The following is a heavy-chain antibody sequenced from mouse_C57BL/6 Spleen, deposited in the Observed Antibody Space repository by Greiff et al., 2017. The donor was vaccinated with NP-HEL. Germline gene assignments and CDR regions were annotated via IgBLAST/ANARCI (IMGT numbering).Heavy chain of an antibody. CDR3: AIPYGSSYDWYFDV. V-gene: IGHV1-74*01. Sequence: VQLKQPGAELVKPGASVKVSCKASGYTFTSYWMHWVKQRPGQGLEWIGRIHPSDSDTNYNQKFKGKATLTVDKSSSTAYMQLSSLTSEDSAVYYCAIPYGSSYDWYFDVWGTGTTVTVSS. D-gene: IGHD1-1*01. J-gene: IGHJ1*03. CDR2: IHPSDSDT. CDR1: GYTFTSYW.